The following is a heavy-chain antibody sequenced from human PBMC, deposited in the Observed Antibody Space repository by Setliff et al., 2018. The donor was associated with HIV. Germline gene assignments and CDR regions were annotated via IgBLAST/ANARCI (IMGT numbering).Heavy chain of an antibody. J-gene: IGHJ4*02. D-gene: IGHD1-26*01. CDR2: MSSTGHTI. V-gene: IGHV3-48*03. CDR1: GFTFSSYE. Sequence: GGSLRLSCAASGFTFSSYEFNWVRQAPGKGLEWLSYMSSTGHTIHYADSVKGRFTISRDYAKNSLYLQMDSLRPEDTAIYYCTRGGLVGAQSHFDYWGPGTLVTISS. CDR3: TRGGLVGAQSHFDY.